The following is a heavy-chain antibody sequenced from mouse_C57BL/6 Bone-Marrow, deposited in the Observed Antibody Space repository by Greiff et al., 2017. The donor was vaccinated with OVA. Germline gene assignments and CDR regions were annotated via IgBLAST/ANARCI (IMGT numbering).Heavy chain of an antibody. D-gene: IGHD2-1*01. V-gene: IGHV1-81*01. CDR2: IYPRSGNT. CDR3: AKKLLCPMDY. Sequence: QVQLQQSGAELARPGASVKLSCKASDYTFTSYGISWVKQRTGQGLEWIGEIYPRSGNTYYNEKFKGKATLTADKSSSTAYMELRSLTSEDSAVYFCAKKLLCPMDYWGQGTSVTVSS. CDR1: DYTFTSYG. J-gene: IGHJ4*01.